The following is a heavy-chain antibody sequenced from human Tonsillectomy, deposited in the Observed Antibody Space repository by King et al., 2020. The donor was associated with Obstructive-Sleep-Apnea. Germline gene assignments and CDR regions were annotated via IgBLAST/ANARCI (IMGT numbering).Heavy chain of an antibody. J-gene: IGHJ4*02. V-gene: IGHV3-43*01. CDR1: GFTFDDYT. D-gene: IGHD3-10*01. CDR2: ISWDGGST. Sequence: VQLVESGGVVVQPGGSLRLSCAASGFTFDDYTMHWVRQAPGKGLEWVSLISWDGGSTYYADSVKGRFTISRDNSKNSLYLQMNSLRTEDTALYYCAKDMSSGPGGLDYWGQGTLLTVSS. CDR3: AKDMSSGPGGLDY.